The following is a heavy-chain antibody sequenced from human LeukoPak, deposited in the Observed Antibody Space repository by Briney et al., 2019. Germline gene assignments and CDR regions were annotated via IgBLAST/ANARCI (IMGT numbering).Heavy chain of an antibody. D-gene: IGHD2-8*01. CDR2: ISSSGDST. V-gene: IGHV3-23*01. Sequence: GGSLRLSCGASGFTFNKYAMSWVRQAPGKGLEWVSSISSSGDSTYYAESVKGRFTISRDNSRSTLYLQSNSLRAGDTAVYYFANRAITSNILYYDHWGQGTLVTVSS. CDR1: GFTFNKYA. CDR3: ANRAITSNILYYDH. J-gene: IGHJ4*02.